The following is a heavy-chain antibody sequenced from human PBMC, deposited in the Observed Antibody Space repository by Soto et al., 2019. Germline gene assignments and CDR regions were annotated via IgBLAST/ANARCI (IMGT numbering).Heavy chain of an antibody. J-gene: IGHJ4*02. CDR2: IFYSGDT. D-gene: IGHD1-7*01. V-gene: IGHV4-30-4*01. CDR3: VGTGTRDDF. Sequence: PSETLSLTCTVSGASVNTGDHYWSYIRQPPGKGLEWLGYIFYSGDTYYNPSLKSRATISLNTSRNQFSLTLTSVTDADKAVYYCVGTGTRDDFWGQGTLVTVSS. CDR1: GASVNTGDHY.